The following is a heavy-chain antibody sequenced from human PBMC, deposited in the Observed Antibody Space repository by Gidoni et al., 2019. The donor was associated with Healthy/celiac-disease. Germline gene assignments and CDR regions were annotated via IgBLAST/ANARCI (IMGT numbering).Heavy chain of an antibody. CDR1: GGSISSGGYY. J-gene: IGHJ5*02. D-gene: IGHD1-26*01. Sequence: QVQLQESGPGLVKPSRTLSLTCTVSGGSISSGGYYWSWIRQHPGKGLEWIGYNYYSGSSYYNPSLKSRVTISVDTSKNQFSLKLSAVTAADTAVYYCARVTTVEGADPWGQGTLVTVSS. CDR2: NYYSGSS. CDR3: ARVTTVEGADP. V-gene: IGHV4-31*03.